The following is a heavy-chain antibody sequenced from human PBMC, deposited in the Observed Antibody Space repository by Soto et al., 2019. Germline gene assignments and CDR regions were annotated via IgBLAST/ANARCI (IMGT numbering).Heavy chain of an antibody. J-gene: IGHJ4*02. CDR2: ISYDGSNK. CDR3: ARGGEWELPHFDY. CDR1: GFTFSSYA. V-gene: IGHV3-30-3*01. Sequence: QVQLVESGGGVVQPGRSLRLSCAASGFTFSSYAMHWVRQAPGKGLEWVAVISYDGSNKYYADSVKGRFTISRDNSKNTLYLQMNSLRAEDTAVYYCARGGEWELPHFDYWGQGTLVTVSS. D-gene: IGHD1-26*01.